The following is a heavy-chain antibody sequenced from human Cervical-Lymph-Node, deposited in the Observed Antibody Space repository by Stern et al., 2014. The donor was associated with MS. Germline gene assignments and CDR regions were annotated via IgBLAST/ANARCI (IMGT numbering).Heavy chain of an antibody. V-gene: IGHV1-69*01. CDR1: GGTFSSYA. CDR3: ARGLELAPYYYYGMDV. D-gene: IGHD1-7*01. Sequence: VQLVESGAEVKKPGSSVKVSCKASGGTFSSYAISWVRQAPGQGLEWLGGIIPIFGTANYAQKFQGRVTITADESTSTAYMELSSLRSEDTAVYYCARGLELAPYYYYGMDVWGQGTTVTVSS. CDR2: IIPIFGTA. J-gene: IGHJ6*02.